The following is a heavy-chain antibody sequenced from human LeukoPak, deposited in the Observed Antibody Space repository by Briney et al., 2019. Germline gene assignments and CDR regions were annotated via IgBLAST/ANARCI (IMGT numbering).Heavy chain of an antibody. D-gene: IGHD1-1*01. J-gene: IGHJ4*02. CDR3: ATDSPETAAFDY. CDR1: GFSFSTYS. Sequence: PGGSLRLSCAASGFSFSTYSMNWVRQAPGKGLEWVSYIVGSSSTIYYADSAKGRFTISRDNAKNSLYLQMDSLRAEDTAVYYCATDSPETAAFDYWGQGTLVTVSS. CDR2: IVGSSSTI. V-gene: IGHV3-48*04.